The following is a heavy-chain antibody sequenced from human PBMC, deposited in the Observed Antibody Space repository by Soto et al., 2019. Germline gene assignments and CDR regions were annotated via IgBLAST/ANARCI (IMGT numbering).Heavy chain of an antibody. D-gene: IGHD4-17*01. CDR3: ATTPDYGDYLDY. CDR2: ISAYNGNT. Sequence: ASVKVSCKASGYTFTSYGISWVRQAPGQGLEWMGRISAYNGNTNYAQKLQGRVTMTTDTSTSTAYMGLRSLRSDDTAVYYCATTPDYGDYLDYWGQGTLVTVSS. V-gene: IGHV1-18*01. J-gene: IGHJ4*02. CDR1: GYTFTSYG.